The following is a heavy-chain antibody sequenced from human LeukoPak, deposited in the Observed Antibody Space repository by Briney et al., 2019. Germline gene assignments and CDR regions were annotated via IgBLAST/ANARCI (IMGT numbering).Heavy chain of an antibody. J-gene: IGHJ4*02. V-gene: IGHV7-4-1*02. CDR3: ARSYYYEQYYFDY. Sequence: ASVKVSCKASGGTFSSYAISWVRQAPGQGLEWMGWINTNTGNPTYAQGFTGRFVFSLDTSVSTAYLQISSLKAEDTAVYYCARSYYYEQYYFDYWGQGTLVTVSS. D-gene: IGHD3-22*01. CDR1: GGTFSSYA. CDR2: INTNTGNP.